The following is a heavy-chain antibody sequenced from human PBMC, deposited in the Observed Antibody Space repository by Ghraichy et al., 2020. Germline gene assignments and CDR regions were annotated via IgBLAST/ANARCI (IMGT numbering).Heavy chain of an antibody. Sequence: SETLSLTCTVSGGSISSYYWCWIRQRPGKGQELIGNIYNSGSTNYNPSLKSRVTISIDTSKNQFSLKLNSVTAADTAVYYCARESNGEVGATVYWGQGTLVTVSS. D-gene: IGHD1-26*01. CDR3: ARESNGEVGATVY. V-gene: IGHV4-59*01. J-gene: IGHJ4*02. CDR2: IYNSGST. CDR1: GGSISSYY.